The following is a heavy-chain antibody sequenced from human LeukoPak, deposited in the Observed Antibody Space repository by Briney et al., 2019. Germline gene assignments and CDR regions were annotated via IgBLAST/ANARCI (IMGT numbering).Heavy chain of an antibody. CDR1: GDSVSSNSAA. D-gene: IGHD4-23*01. CDR2: TYYRSKWYS. V-gene: IGHV6-1*01. Sequence: SQTLSLTCAISGDSVSSNSAAWNWIRQSPSRGLEWLGRTYYRSKWYSDYAVSVKSRITINPVTSKNQFSLQLNSVTPEDTAVYYCAGPRDYGGNQYYFDYWGQGTLVTVSS. CDR3: AGPRDYGGNQYYFDY. J-gene: IGHJ4*02.